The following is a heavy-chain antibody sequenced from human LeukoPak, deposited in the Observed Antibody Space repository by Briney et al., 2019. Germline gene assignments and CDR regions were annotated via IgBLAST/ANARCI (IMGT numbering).Heavy chain of an antibody. CDR1: GYTFTDYY. CDR3: ARHLMTTGDY. V-gene: IGHV1-2*02. J-gene: IGHJ4*02. D-gene: IGHD4-11*01. CDR2: INPNSGGT. Sequence: ASVKVSCKASGYTFTDYYMHWVRQAPGQGLEWMGWINPNSGGTNYAQKFQGRVSMTRDTSITTIYMEVSRLRSDDTAVYYCARHLMTTGDYWGQGTLVTVSS.